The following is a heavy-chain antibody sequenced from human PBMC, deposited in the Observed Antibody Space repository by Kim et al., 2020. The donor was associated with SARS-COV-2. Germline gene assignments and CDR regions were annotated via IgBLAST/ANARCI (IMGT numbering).Heavy chain of an antibody. V-gene: IGHV3-74*01. CDR3: ASRRYTGTYYYFDY. J-gene: IGHJ4*02. D-gene: IGHD1-26*01. CDR2: INSDGGTT. CDR1: EFTFSSYW. Sequence: GGSLRLSCAASEFTFSSYWMHWVRQAPGKGLVWVSRINSDGGTTSYADSVKGRFTISRDNAKSTLYLQMNSLRAEDTAVYYCASRRYTGTYYYFDYWGQGTLVTVSS.